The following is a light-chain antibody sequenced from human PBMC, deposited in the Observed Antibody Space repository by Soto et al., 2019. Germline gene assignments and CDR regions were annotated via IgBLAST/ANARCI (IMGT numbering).Light chain of an antibody. V-gene: IGKV3-15*01. CDR2: GAS. CDR3: QQYNNWPTWT. CDR1: QSVSSTY. J-gene: IGKJ1*01. Sequence: EIVLKQSPGTLSLSPGERATLSCRASQSVSSTYLIWYQQKPGQAPRLLIYGASTRATGIPARFSGSGSGTEFTLTISSLQSEDFAVYYCQQYNNWPTWTFGQGTKVDIK.